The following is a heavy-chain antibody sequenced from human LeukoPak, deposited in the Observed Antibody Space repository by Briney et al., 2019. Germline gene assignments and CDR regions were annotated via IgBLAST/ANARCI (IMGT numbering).Heavy chain of an antibody. CDR3: ARDLEMATTLYWYFDL. J-gene: IGHJ2*01. D-gene: IGHD5-24*01. V-gene: IGHV1-69*04. Sequence: GASVKVSCKASGGSFNNYAISWVRQAPGQGLEWMGRIIPIFGIANSAQKFQDRVTITADKSTNTAYMELSSLSSEDTAVYYCARDLEMATTLYWYFDLWGRGTLVTVSS. CDR1: GGSFNNYA. CDR2: IIPIFGIA.